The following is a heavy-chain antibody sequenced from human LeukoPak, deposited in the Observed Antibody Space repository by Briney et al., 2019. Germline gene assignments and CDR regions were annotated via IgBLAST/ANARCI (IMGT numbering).Heavy chain of an antibody. J-gene: IGHJ4*02. D-gene: IGHD6-19*01. V-gene: IGHV3-21*01. Sequence: GGSLRLSCEASGFTFSSYSMNWVRRTPGQRLEWVSSIDNSAKAIFYASSVRGRVTISRDNAKNSLFLQVNNLRVDDTGVYYCARDRGSGWYGDLGYWGQGTLVTVSS. CDR1: GFTFSSYS. CDR2: IDNSAKAI. CDR3: ARDRGSGWYGDLGY.